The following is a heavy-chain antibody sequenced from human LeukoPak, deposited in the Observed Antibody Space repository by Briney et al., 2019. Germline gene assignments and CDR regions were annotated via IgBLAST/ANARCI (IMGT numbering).Heavy chain of an antibody. V-gene: IGHV3-15*01. D-gene: IGHD1-26*01. CDR2: IKSKTDGGTT. CDR1: GFTFSNAW. Sequence: GGSLRLSCAASGFTFSNAWMSWVRQSPGKGLEWVGRIKSKTDGGTTDYAAPVRGRFTISRDDSKNTLYLQMSSLKIEDTAVYYCTTGPVSGGSWGQGTLVTVSS. CDR3: TTGPVSGGS. J-gene: IGHJ5*02.